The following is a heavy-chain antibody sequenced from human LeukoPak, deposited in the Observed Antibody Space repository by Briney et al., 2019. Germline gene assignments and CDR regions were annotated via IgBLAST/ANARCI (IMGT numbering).Heavy chain of an antibody. CDR2: IYHSGST. D-gene: IGHD6-19*01. CDR3: AREKAVAGTFDY. CDR1: GYSISSGYY. Sequence: SETLSLTCTVSGYSISSGYYWGWIRQPPGKGLEWIGSIYHSGSTYYNPSLKSRVTISVDTSKNQFSLKLSSVTAADTAVYYCAREKAVAGTFDYWGQGTLVTVSS. J-gene: IGHJ4*02. V-gene: IGHV4-38-2*02.